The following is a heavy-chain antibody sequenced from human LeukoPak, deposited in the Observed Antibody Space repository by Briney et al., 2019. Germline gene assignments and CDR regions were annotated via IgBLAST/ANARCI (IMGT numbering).Heavy chain of an antibody. CDR3: AKDIYDGYNQGASFDY. D-gene: IGHD5-24*01. Sequence: PGGSLRLSCAASGFTFSTYAMHWVRQAPGKGLEWVSGISWNSGSIGYADSVKGRFTISRDNAKNSLYLQMNSLRAEDTALYYCAKDIYDGYNQGASFDYWGQGTLVTVSS. CDR2: ISWNSGSI. J-gene: IGHJ4*02. V-gene: IGHV3-9*01. CDR1: GFTFSTYA.